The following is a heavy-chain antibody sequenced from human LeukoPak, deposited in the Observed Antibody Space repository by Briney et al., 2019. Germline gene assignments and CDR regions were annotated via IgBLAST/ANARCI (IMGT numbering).Heavy chain of an antibody. J-gene: IGHJ4*02. Sequence: PSETLSLTCTVSGGSISSYYWSWIRQPAGKGLEWIGRIYTSGSTNYNPSLKSRVTMSVDTSKNQFSLKLSSVTAADTAVYYCARDRDSVVPAATLDYWGQGTLVTVSS. D-gene: IGHD2-2*01. V-gene: IGHV4-4*07. CDR3: ARDRDSVVPAATLDY. CDR2: IYTSGST. CDR1: GGSISSYY.